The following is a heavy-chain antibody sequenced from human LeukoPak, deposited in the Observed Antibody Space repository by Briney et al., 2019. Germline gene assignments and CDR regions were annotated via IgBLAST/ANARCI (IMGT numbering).Heavy chain of an antibody. J-gene: IGHJ4*02. CDR3: AKAQRYDILTVYFDY. CDR2: ISWNSGSI. Sequence: QPGRSLRLSCAASGFTFDDYAMHWVRQAPGKGLEWVSGISWNSGSIGYADSVKGRFTISRDNAMNSLYLQMNSLRAEDTALYYCAKAQRYDILTVYFDYWGQGTLVTVSS. CDR1: GFTFDDYA. V-gene: IGHV3-9*01. D-gene: IGHD3-9*01.